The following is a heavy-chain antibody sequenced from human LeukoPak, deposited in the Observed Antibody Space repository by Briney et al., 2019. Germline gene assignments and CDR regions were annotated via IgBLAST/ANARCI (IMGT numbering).Heavy chain of an antibody. CDR2: INHSGST. CDR3: ARLVAVITIPYFDY. J-gene: IGHJ4*02. Sequence: PSETLSLTCAVYGESFSGYFWSWIRQPPGKGLEWIGEINHSGSTNYNPSLKSRVTISVDTSKNQFSLKLTSVTAADTAVYYCARLVAVITIPYFDYWGQGTPVTVSS. V-gene: IGHV4-34*01. CDR1: GESFSGYF. D-gene: IGHD3-22*01.